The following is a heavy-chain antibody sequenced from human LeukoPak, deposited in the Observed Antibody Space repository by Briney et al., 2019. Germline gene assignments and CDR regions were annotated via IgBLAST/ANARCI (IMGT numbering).Heavy chain of an antibody. D-gene: IGHD5-24*01. CDR3: TRDLRGRWLHPYYFDY. V-gene: IGHV1-2*02. Sequence: ASVKVSCKASGYTFTGYYMHWVRQAPGQGLEWMGWINPNSGGTNYAQKFQGRVTMTRDTSISTVYMDLSSLRSDDTAVYYCTRDLRGRWLHPYYFDYWGQGTLVTVSS. J-gene: IGHJ4*02. CDR1: GYTFTGYY. CDR2: INPNSGGT.